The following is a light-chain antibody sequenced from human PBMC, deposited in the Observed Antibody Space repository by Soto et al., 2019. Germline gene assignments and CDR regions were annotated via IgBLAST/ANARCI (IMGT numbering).Light chain of an antibody. CDR3: QSYDSSLSGYV. V-gene: IGLV1-40*01. CDR1: SSNIGAGYD. J-gene: IGLJ1*01. Sequence: QSVLTQPPSVSGAPGQRVTISCTGSSSNIGAGYDVHWYQQLPGTAHKLLIYGNSNRPSGVPDRFSGSKSGTSASLAITGLQAEDEADYYCQSYDSSLSGYVFGTGTKLTVL. CDR2: GNS.